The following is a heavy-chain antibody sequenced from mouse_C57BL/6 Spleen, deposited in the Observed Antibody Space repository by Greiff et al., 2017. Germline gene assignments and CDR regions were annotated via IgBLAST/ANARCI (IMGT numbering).Heavy chain of an antibody. V-gene: IGHV1-22*01. CDR3: ARDGFKPSYFDY. J-gene: IGHJ2*01. Sequence: VHVKQSGPELVKPGASVKMSCKASGYTFTDYNMHWVKQSHGKSLEWIGYINPNNGGTSYNQKFKGKATLTVNKSSSTAYMELRSLTSEDSAVYYCARDGFKPSYFDYWGQGTTLTVSS. CDR1: GYTFTDYN. CDR2: INPNNGGT. D-gene: IGHD2-3*01.